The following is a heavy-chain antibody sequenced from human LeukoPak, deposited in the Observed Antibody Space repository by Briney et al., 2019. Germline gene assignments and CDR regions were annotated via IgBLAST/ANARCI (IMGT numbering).Heavy chain of an antibody. CDR2: INHSGST. CDR1: GGSFSGYY. CDR3: ARANVVTAIDY. D-gene: IGHD2-21*02. J-gene: IGHJ4*02. Sequence: SETLSLTCAVYGGSFSGYYWSWIRQPPGKGLEWIGEINHSGSTNYNPSLKSRVTISVDTSKNQFSLKLSSVAAADTAVYYCARANVVTAIDYWGQGTLVTVSS. V-gene: IGHV4-34*01.